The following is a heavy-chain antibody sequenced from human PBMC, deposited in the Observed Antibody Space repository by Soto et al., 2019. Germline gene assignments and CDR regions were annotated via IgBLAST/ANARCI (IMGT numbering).Heavy chain of an antibody. V-gene: IGHV3-23*01. CDR3: AKVATAYNWNYGVFFDY. D-gene: IGHD1-7*01. J-gene: IGHJ4*02. CDR1: GFTFSTSA. CDR2: ISSGGGTT. Sequence: PGGSLRLSCAASGFTFSTSAMTWVRQAPGKGLEWVSVISSGGGTTYYADSVKGRFTISRDNSKNTLYLQMNSLRAEDTAIYYCAKVATAYNWNYGVFFDYWGLGTLVTVSS.